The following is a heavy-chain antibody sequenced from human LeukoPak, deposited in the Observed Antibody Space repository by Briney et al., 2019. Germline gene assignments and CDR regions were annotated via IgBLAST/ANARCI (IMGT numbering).Heavy chain of an antibody. J-gene: IGHJ5*02. D-gene: IGHD3-22*01. Sequence: ASVKVSCKASGYTFSSYYMHWVRQALGQGLEWLGIINPSGGSTSYAQKFQGRFTMTRDTSTTTVYMGLSSLRYEDTAMYYCARGLPGRVHDNSKRGLFDPWGQGTLVTVSS. CDR3: ARGLPGRVHDNSKRGLFDP. V-gene: IGHV1-46*01. CDR1: GYTFSSYY. CDR2: INPSGGST.